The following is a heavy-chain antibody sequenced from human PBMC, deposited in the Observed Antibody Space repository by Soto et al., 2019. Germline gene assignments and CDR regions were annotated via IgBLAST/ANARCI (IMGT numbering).Heavy chain of an antibody. CDR1: DDSISNYY. D-gene: IGHD3-22*01. CDR2: VHSNGNT. Sequence: SETLSLTWTVSDDSISNYYWAWIRQPPGKGLEWIGYVHSNGNTHHNPSLKSRVTISMDTSKNQFSLNLNSVTAADTAVYYCARHLRDTSGSWTHFAYWGQGTLVT. J-gene: IGHJ4*02. CDR3: ARHLRDTSGSWTHFAY. V-gene: IGHV4-59*08.